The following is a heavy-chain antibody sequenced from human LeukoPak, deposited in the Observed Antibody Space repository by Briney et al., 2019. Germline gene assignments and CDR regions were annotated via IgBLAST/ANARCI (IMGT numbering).Heavy chain of an antibody. CDR1: GFIFSDFY. CDR2: ISPDGSYT. V-gene: IGHV3-11*05. Sequence: PGGSLRLSCAGSGFIFSDFYINWIRQSPGKGLEWLAYISPDGSYTTYGDSVKGRFVISRDNAKNSVSLQMNSLGVEDTAVYFCASDQVSGVFDYWGQGARVTV. D-gene: IGHD5/OR15-5a*01. J-gene: IGHJ4*02. CDR3: ASDQVSGVFDY.